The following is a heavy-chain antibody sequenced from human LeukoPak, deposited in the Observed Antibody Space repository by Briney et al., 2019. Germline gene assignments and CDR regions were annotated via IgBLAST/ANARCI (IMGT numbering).Heavy chain of an antibody. CDR1: GYTFTSYG. CDR2: ISAYNGNT. CDR3: ARDGPGGSYYGSFDP. V-gene: IGHV1-18*01. Sequence: GASVKVSCKASGYTFTSYGISWVRQAPGQGLEWMGWISAYNGNTNYAQKLQGRVTMTTDTSTSTAYMELRSLRSDDTAVYYCARDGPGGSYYGSFDPWGQGTLVTVSS. D-gene: IGHD1-26*01. J-gene: IGHJ5*02.